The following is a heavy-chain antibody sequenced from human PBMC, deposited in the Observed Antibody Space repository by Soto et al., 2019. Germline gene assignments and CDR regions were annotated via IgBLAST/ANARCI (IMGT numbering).Heavy chain of an antibody. CDR3: RAFCGGATCDV. CDR1: GFTFSNAW. V-gene: IGHV3-15*01. J-gene: IGHJ4*02. D-gene: IGHD2-21*01. Sequence: EVQLVESGGGLVEPGGSLRLACAASGFTFSNAWMSWIRRAPGKGLEWVGRVKSKIDGGTTDYGVCVRGRFTISRDDSRESLYLQMNTLKTEDTAVYYCRAFCGGATCDVWGQGTLVSVSS. CDR2: VKSKIDGGTT.